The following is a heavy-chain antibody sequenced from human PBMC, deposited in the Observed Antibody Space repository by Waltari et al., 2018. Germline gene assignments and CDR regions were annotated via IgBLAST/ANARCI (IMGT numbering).Heavy chain of an antibody. CDR2: MNPSDGRT. CDR1: GYTFTSHD. CDR3: ATSSNFDY. Sequence: QVQVGQSGAEVRKPGASVRLSCTASGYTFTSHDIHWVRQATGQGLEWMGWMNPSDGRTVYAQSLQGRVTMTRNTSIDTAYMELTSLKSEDTAVYYCATSSNFDYWGQGTLVTVSS. J-gene: IGHJ4*02. V-gene: IGHV1-8*01.